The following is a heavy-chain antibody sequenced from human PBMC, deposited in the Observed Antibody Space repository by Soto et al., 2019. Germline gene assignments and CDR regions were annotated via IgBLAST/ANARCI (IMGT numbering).Heavy chain of an antibody. CDR1: GGTFSRHA. D-gene: IGHD3-22*01. CDR2: IIPIFGTA. CDR3: ARGWGYDSTDYYYAY. J-gene: IGHJ4*02. Sequence: QVQLVQSGAEVRKPGSSVKVSCKASGGTFSRHAISWVRQAPGQGLEWMGGIIPIFGTANHAQKFQGRVTIIADESTSTVYMELSCLRSEDTAIYYCARGWGYDSTDYYYAYWGQGTLVIVSS. V-gene: IGHV1-69*01.